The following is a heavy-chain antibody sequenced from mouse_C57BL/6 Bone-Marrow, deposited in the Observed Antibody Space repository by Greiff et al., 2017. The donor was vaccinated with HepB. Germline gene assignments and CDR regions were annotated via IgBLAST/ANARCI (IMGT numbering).Heavy chain of an antibody. CDR1: GYTFTSYW. V-gene: IGHV1-52*01. Sequence: QVQLQQPGAELVRPGSSVKLSCKASGYTFTSYWMHWVKQRPIQGLEWIGNIDPSDSETHYNQKFKDKATLTVDKSSSTACMQLSSLTSEDSAVYYCAAYGNYEGFAYWGQGTLVTVSA. J-gene: IGHJ3*01. CDR3: AAYGNYEGFAY. D-gene: IGHD2-1*01. CDR2: IDPSDSET.